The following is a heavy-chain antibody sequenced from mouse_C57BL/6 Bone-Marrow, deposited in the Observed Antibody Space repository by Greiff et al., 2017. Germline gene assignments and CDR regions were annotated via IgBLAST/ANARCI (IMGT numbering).Heavy chain of an antibody. CDR3: TRYYGCCEVCFAY. Sequence: VQLQQSGAELVRPGASVKLSCTASGYNFKDDYMHWVKQRPEQGLEWIGWIDPENGDTDYTSKFKGKATLTADKSSTTAYLQLSSLTSEDSAVYYCTRYYGCCEVCFAYWGQGTLVTVSA. CDR1: GYNFKDDY. V-gene: IGHV14-4*01. CDR2: IDPENGDT. D-gene: IGHD2-2*01. J-gene: IGHJ3*01.